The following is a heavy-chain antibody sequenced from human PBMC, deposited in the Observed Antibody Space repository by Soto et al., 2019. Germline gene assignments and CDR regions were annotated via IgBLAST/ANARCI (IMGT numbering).Heavy chain of an antibody. V-gene: IGHV1-69*01. Sequence: QVQLVQSGAEVKKPGSSVKVSCKASGGTFSSYSISWVRQAPGQGLEWMGGIIPIFGTANYAQKFQGRDTITADESTSTAYMELSSLRSEDTAVYYCAIEYSSSPPYYPIGYWGQGTLVTVSS. D-gene: IGHD6-6*01. CDR1: GGTFSSYS. CDR2: IIPIFGTA. CDR3: AIEYSSSPPYYPIGY. J-gene: IGHJ4*02.